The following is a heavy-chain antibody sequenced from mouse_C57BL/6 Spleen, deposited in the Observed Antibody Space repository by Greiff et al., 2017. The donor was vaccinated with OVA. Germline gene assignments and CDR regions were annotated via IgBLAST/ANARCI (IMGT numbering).Heavy chain of an antibody. V-gene: IGHV5-4*03. CDR3: ARGGTAQATTGVAY. CDR1: GFTFSSYA. J-gene: IGHJ3*01. D-gene: IGHD3-2*02. Sequence: EVMLVESGGGLVKPGGSLKLSCAASGFTFSSYAMSWVRQTPEKRLAWVATISDGGSYTYYPDNVKGRFTISRDNAKNNLYLQMSHLKSEDTAMYYGARGGTAQATTGVAYWGQGTLVTVSA. CDR2: ISDGGSYT.